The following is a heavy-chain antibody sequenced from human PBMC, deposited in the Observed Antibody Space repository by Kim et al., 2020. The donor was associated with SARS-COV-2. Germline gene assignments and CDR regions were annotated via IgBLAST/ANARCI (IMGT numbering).Heavy chain of an antibody. CDR3: ARDRYYGSGDFDP. D-gene: IGHD3-10*01. Sequence: YSQKFQGRVTITRDTSASTAYMELSSLRSEDTAVYYCARDRYYGSGDFDPWGQGTLVTVSS. V-gene: IGHV1-3*01. J-gene: IGHJ5*02.